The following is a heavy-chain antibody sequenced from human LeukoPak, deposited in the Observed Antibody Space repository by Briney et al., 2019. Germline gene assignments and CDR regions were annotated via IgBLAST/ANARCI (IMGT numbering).Heavy chain of an antibody. CDR3: ARYCTGGSCFFQYGMDV. CDR1: GFTFSTYA. D-gene: IGHD2-15*01. J-gene: IGHJ6*04. CDR2: ISGSGATT. Sequence: GASLRLSCAASGFTFSTYAMTWARQAPGKGLEWVSAISGSGATTYYADSVKGRFTISRDNSKNTLFLQMNSLSAEDTAIYYCARYCTGGSCFFQYGMDVWGKGTTVTVSS. V-gene: IGHV3-23*01.